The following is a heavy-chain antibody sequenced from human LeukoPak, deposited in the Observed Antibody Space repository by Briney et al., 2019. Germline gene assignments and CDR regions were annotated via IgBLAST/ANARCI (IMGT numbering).Heavy chain of an antibody. V-gene: IGHV1-2*02. CDR3: AREHSSGYYFDAFDI. CDR1: GYTFTGYY. Sequence: GASVKVSCKASGYTFTGYYMHWVRQAPGQGLEWMGWINPNSGGTNCAQKFQGRVTMTRDTSINTAYMELSRLRSDDTAVYYCAREHSSGYYFDAFDIWGQGTMVTVSS. D-gene: IGHD3-22*01. J-gene: IGHJ3*02. CDR2: INPNSGGT.